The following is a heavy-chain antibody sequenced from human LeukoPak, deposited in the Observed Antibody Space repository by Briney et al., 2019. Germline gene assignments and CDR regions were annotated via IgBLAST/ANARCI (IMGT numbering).Heavy chain of an antibody. D-gene: IGHD3-10*01. CDR3: ATGAMVYDF. Sequence: ASVKVSCTVSGSTLTTISIDWVRQAPGKGHEWMGSLSPRDGETFHAQKFQGRLSMTADTPTETAYMELSTLESGDTALYYCATGAMVYDFWGQGTLVTVSS. CDR1: GSTLTTIS. V-gene: IGHV1-24*01. CDR2: LSPRDGET. J-gene: IGHJ4*02.